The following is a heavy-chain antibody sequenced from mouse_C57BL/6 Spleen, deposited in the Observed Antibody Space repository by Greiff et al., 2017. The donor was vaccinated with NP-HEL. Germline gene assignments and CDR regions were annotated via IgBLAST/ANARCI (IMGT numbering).Heavy chain of an antibody. CDR3: ARPIYYGSSPGGFAY. Sequence: VQLQQSGPELVKPGASVKISCKASGYSFTDYNMNWVKQSNGKSLEWIGVINPNYGTTSYNQKFKGKATLTVDQSSSTAYMQLNSLTSEDSAVYYCARPIYYGSSPGGFAYWGQGTLVTVSA. CDR1: GYSFTDYN. J-gene: IGHJ3*01. CDR2: INPNYGTT. V-gene: IGHV1-39*01. D-gene: IGHD1-1*01.